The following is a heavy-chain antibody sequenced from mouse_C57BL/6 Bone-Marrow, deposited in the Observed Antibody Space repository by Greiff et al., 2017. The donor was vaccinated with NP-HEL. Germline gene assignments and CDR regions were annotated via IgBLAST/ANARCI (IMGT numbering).Heavy chain of an antibody. D-gene: IGHD2-3*01. Sequence: VQVVESGAELARPGASVKLSCKASGYTFTSYGISWVKQRTGQGLEWIGEIYPRSGNTYYNEKFKGKATLTADKSSSTAYMELRSLTSEDSAVYFCARWLLPFAYWGQGTLVTVSA. V-gene: IGHV1-81*01. CDR2: IYPRSGNT. J-gene: IGHJ3*01. CDR3: ARWLLPFAY. CDR1: GYTFTSYG.